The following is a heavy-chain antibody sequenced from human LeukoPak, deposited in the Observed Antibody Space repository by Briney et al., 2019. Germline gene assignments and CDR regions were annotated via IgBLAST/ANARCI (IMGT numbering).Heavy chain of an antibody. Sequence: PSETLSLTCTVSGYSISSGYYWGWIRQPPGKGLEWIGSIYHSGSTNYNPSLKSRVTISVDTSKNQFSLKLSSVTAADTAVYYCARTYDSSGYHYDYWGQGTLVTVSS. D-gene: IGHD3-22*01. CDR1: GYSISSGYY. J-gene: IGHJ4*02. CDR3: ARTYDSSGYHYDY. CDR2: IYHSGST. V-gene: IGHV4-38-2*02.